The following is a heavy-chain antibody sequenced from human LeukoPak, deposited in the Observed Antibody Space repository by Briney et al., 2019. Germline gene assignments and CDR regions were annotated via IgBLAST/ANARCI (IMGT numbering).Heavy chain of an antibody. D-gene: IGHD2-2*01. CDR3: AREEIVVVPAAHEDYGMDV. CDR1: GYTFTGYY. J-gene: IGHJ6*04. V-gene: IGHV1-2*04. CDR2: INPNSGGT. Sequence: ASVKVSCKASGYTFTGYYMHWVRQAPGQGLEWMGWINPNSGGTNYAQEFQGWVTMTRDTSISTAYMELSRLRSDDTAVYYCAREEIVVVPAAHEDYGMDVWGKGTTVTVSS.